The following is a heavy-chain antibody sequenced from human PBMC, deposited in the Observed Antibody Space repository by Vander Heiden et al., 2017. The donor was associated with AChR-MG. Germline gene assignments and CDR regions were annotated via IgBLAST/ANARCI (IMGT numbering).Heavy chain of an antibody. CDR1: GFTFSSYA. V-gene: IGHV3-23*01. D-gene: IGHD3-9*01. J-gene: IGHJ5*02. CDR3: AKGTGSTSWFDP. CDR2: ISGGGGST. Sequence: EVQLLESGGGLVQPGGSLSLSCAASGFTFSSYAMSWVRQAPGKGLEWVSAISGGGGSTYYADSVKGRFTISRDNSKNTLYLQMNSLRAEDTAVYYCAKGTGSTSWFDPWGQGTLVTVSS.